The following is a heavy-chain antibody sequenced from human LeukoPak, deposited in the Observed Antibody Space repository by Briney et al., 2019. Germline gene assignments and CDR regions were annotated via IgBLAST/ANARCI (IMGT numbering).Heavy chain of an antibody. CDR1: GFTFSTCA. CDR3: AKGTYSTSSGFDY. J-gene: IGHJ4*02. CDR2: IRYDGSNE. V-gene: IGHV3-30*02. Sequence: GGSLRLSCAASGFTFSTCAMHWVRQPPGKGLEWVAFIRYDGSNEYYADSVKGRFTTSRDNSKNTLYLQMNSLRPEDTAVYYCAKGTYSTSSGFDYWGQGTLVTVSS. D-gene: IGHD6-6*01.